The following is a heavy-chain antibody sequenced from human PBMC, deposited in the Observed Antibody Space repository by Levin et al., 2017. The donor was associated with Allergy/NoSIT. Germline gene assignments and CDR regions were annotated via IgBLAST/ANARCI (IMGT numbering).Heavy chain of an antibody. Sequence: GGSLRLSCAASGFQFSLYGMHWVRQAPGKGLEWVALIVFDGNDQYYADSVKGRFTISRDNSKNTLYLQMSSLRENDTAIYYCAKRGYCSGNTCQSHDAIDVWGQETLVIVSS. CDR2: IVFDGNDQ. CDR1: GFQFSLYG. J-gene: IGHJ3*01. V-gene: IGHV3-30*18. CDR3: AKRGYCSGNTCQSHDAIDV. D-gene: IGHD2-15*01.